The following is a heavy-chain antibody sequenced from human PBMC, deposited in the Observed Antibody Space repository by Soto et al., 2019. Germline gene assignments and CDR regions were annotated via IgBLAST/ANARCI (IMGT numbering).Heavy chain of an antibody. V-gene: IGHV3-7*01. CDR2: INQDGSEK. CDR1: GFTFSSYL. Sequence: GGSLRLSCTASGFTFSSYLMTCVRQAPWKGLEWWATIQGLEWVATINQDGSEKYYVDYVKGRFTIARDNAQSSLCLQMNSLREEYTAVYYCVRAFKYSGDSYPNFGYWGQGIMVSVS. J-gene: IGHJ4*02. D-gene: IGHD1-26*01. CDR3: VRAFKYSGDSYPNFGY.